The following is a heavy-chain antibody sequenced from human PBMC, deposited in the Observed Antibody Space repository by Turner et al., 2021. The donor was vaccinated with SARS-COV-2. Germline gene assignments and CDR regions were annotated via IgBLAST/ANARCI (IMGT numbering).Heavy chain of an antibody. CDR3: SRCGSSGGTPHFDY. V-gene: IGHV3-23*01. D-gene: IGHD5-12*01. CDR1: GFSFRGYA. Sequence: EVQLMESGGGLTQPGGSLRLSCLASGFSFRGYAMGWVRHFPGKGLEWVSSLSGSGESAYYAESVRGRFTISRDNSRNPLHLQMNTLRAGDTALYYCSRCGSSGGTPHFDYWGQGIQVTVSS. J-gene: IGHJ4*02. CDR2: LSGSGESA.